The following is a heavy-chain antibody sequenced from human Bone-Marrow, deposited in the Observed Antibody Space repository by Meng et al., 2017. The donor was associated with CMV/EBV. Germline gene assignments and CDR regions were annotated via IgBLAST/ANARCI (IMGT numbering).Heavy chain of an antibody. CDR2: ISSSGSTI. V-gene: IGHV3-11*01. CDR1: GFTFSDYY. D-gene: IGHD3-10*01. J-gene: IGHJ5*02. CDR3: AKDRWFGETVNWFDP. Sequence: GGSLRLSCAASGFTFSDYYMSWIRQAPGKGLEWVSYISSSGSTIYYADSVKGRFTISRDNAKNSLYLQMNSLRAEDTAVYYCAKDRWFGETVNWFDPWGQGTLVTVSS.